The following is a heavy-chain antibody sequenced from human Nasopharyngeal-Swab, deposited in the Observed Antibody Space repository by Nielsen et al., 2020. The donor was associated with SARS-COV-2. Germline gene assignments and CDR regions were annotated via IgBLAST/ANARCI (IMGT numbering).Heavy chain of an antibody. D-gene: IGHD4/OR15-4a*01. CDR3: ARDAKFYYYYYGMDV. CDR2: INHSGST. V-gene: IGHV4-34*01. J-gene: IGHJ6*02. Sequence: WIPQPPGKGLEWIGEINHSGSTNYNPSLKSRVTISVDMSKNQFSLKLSSVTAADTAVYYCARDAKFYYYYYGMDVWGQGTTVTVSS.